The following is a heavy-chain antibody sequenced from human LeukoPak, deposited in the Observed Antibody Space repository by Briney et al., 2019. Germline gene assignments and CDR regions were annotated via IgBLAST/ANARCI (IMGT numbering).Heavy chain of an antibody. V-gene: IGHV4-30-2*01. J-gene: IGHJ5*02. CDR1: GGSISSGGYS. Sequence: SETLSLTCTVSGGSISSGGYSWTWIRQPPGKGLEWIGQVTHTGNTNYNPSLRSRVTISKDTPKNQFALKLTSVTAADTAIYYCARGPGYCSGGSCFGDNWLDPWGQGTLVAVSS. CDR3: ARGPGYCSGGSCFGDNWLDP. D-gene: IGHD2-15*01. CDR2: VTHTGNT.